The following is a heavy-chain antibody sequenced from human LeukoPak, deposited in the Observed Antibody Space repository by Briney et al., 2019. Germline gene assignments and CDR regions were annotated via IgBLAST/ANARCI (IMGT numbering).Heavy chain of an antibody. V-gene: IGHV3-21*01. CDR2: ISSRSTYI. J-gene: IGHJ6*04. CDR3: AKSTRAVMAMMDV. D-gene: IGHD3-16*01. Sequence: GGSLRLSCAASGFTFSNYSMNWVRQAPGKGLEWVSSISSRSTYIYHADSVKGRFTISRDNAKNSLFLQMNRLRAEDTAVYFCAKSTRAVMAMMDVWGKGTTVTVSS. CDR1: GFTFSNYS.